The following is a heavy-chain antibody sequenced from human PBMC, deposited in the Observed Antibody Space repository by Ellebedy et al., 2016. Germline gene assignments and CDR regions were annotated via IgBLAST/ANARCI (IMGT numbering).Heavy chain of an antibody. CDR3: ARGQYIPYGSGTYGYNYFDP. CDR1: GGSISSSNYY. Sequence: SETLSLXXTVSGGSISSSNYYWGWIRQPPGKGLEWIGSIYYSGSVYYSGDTYYNPSLKSRVTISVETPRNQFSLKVTSVTAADTAVYYCARGQYIPYGSGTYGYNYFDPWGQGTPVTVSS. J-gene: IGHJ5*02. V-gene: IGHV4-39*01. D-gene: IGHD3-10*01. CDR2: IYYSGSVYYSGDT.